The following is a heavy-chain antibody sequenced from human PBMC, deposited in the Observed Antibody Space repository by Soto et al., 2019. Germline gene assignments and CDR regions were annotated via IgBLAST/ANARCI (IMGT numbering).Heavy chain of an antibody. CDR3: ARARLRAVYAFDI. CDR1: GGSVSSGAYY. J-gene: IGHJ3*02. D-gene: IGHD5-12*01. Sequence: QVQLQESDAGLVKASQTLSLTCTVSGGSVSSGAYYWTWIRQRPGKGLEWIGYTYYSGSTYYSPAHKSRLSISLDTSKNQFSLRLSSVTAADTAMYYCARARLRAVYAFDIWGQGTMVTVSS. CDR2: TYYSGST. V-gene: IGHV4-31*03.